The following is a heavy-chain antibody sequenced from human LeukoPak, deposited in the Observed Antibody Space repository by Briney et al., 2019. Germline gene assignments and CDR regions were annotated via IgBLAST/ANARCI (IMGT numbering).Heavy chain of an antibody. J-gene: IGHJ4*02. CDR1: GFTFSSYG. Sequence: PGGSLRLSCAASGFTFSSYGMHWVRQAPGKGLKWVVVLSNDGSNKYYADSVKGRFTISRDNSKNTLYLQMNSLRAEDTAVYYCARPQGGRQLWLHFDYSGQGTVVTVSS. V-gene: IGHV3-30*03. D-gene: IGHD5-18*01. CDR2: LSNDGSNK. CDR3: ARPQGGRQLWLHFDY.